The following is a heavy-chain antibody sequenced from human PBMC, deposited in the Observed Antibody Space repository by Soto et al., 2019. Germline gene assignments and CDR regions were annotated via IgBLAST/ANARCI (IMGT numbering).Heavy chain of an antibody. Sequence: GGSLRLSCAASGFTFSSYAMGWVRQAPGKGLEWVSAITGSGGDTYYADSVKGRFTLSRDNSKNSLYLEMNSLRAEDTAVYYWAKGSGPYRPYYFDHWGQGPLVTVPS. CDR1: GFTFSSYA. D-gene: IGHD6-25*01. CDR3: AKGSGPYRPYYFDH. CDR2: ITGSGGDT. V-gene: IGHV3-23*01. J-gene: IGHJ4*02.